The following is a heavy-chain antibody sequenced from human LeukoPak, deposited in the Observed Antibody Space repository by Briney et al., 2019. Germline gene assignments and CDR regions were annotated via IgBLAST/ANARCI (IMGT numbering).Heavy chain of an antibody. Sequence: PGGSLRLSCAASGFTFSSYAMSWVRQAPGKGLEWDSAISGSGGSTYYADSVKGRFTISRDNSKNTLYLQMNSLRAEDTAVYYCAKGGPGLWFGELLSPCYFDYWGQGTLVTVSS. CDR1: GFTFSSYA. V-gene: IGHV3-23*01. CDR3: AKGGPGLWFGELLSPCYFDY. J-gene: IGHJ4*02. CDR2: ISGSGGST. D-gene: IGHD3-10*01.